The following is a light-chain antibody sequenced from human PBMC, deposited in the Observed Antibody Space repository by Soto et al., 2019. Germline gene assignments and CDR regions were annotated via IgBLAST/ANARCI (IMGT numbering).Light chain of an antibody. J-gene: IGLJ1*01. CDR2: DVT. CDR1: SNDIGGYNF. V-gene: IGLV2-14*01. CDR3: TSYIGSHTLYV. Sequence: QSVLTQPASVAGSPGQSITIPCNGTSNDIGGYNFVSWFQQHPGKAPTLLICDVTRRPSGVSDRFSGSKSGNTASLTISGLQAEDDADYYCTSYIGSHTLYVSRSGTKLTVL.